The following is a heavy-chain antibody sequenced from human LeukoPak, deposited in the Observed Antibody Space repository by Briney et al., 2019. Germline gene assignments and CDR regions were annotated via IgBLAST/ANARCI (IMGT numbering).Heavy chain of an antibody. CDR1: GFTFSSYS. CDR2: ISTSSSYI. D-gene: IGHD3-10*02. J-gene: IGHJ6*04. V-gene: IGHV3-21*01. CDR3: AQLGITMIGGV. Sequence: GGSLRLTCAASGFTFSSYSMNWVRQAPGKGLEWVSSISTSSSYIYYADSVKGRFTISRDNAKNSLYLQMNSLRAEDTAVYYCAQLGITMIGGVWGEGTTVTISS.